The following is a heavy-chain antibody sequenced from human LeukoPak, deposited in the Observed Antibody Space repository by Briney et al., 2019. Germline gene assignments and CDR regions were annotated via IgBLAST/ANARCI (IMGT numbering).Heavy chain of an antibody. CDR1: GGSLTSGDYY. J-gene: IGHJ5*02. D-gene: IGHD3-16*01. Sequence: SETLSPTCTVSGGSLTSGDYYWSWIRQPPGKGLEWTGYIYYRGSTYYNPSLKSPVTISVHPSKNHVSLEASSVTAPDTAVYYCARDRRVLGVGWFDPWGQGTLVTVSS. CDR3: ARDRRVLGVGWFDP. V-gene: IGHV4-30-4*08. CDR2: IYYRGST.